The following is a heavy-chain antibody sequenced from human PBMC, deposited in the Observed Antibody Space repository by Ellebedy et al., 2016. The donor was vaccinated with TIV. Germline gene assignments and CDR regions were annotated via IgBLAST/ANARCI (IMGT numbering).Heavy chain of an antibody. V-gene: IGHV4-34*01. CDR2: IKHTGSS. J-gene: IGHJ6*02. Sequence: SETLSLTCVVYGGSFSDYYWSWIRQSPGKGLEWIGEIKHTGSSNYHPSLKSRVTISVDTSKKQFSLRLSSVTAADTAVYYCARGLGRLRPYYQHGLDVWGQGTTVSVSS. D-gene: IGHD5/OR15-5a*01. CDR3: ARGLGRLRPYYQHGLDV. CDR1: GGSFSDYY.